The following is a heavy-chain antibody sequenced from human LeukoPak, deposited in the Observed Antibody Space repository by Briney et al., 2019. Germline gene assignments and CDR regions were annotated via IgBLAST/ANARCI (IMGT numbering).Heavy chain of an antibody. Sequence: GGSLRLSCAASRFNFNNYGMHWVRQAPGKGLEWVAFIRYDGSNKYYADSVKGRFTISRDNSKNTLYLQMNSLRVEVTAVYYCARMRGRYCSSNGCYVEYWGQGALVTVSS. V-gene: IGHV3-30*02. CDR3: ARMRGRYCSSNGCYVEY. CDR2: IRYDGSNK. J-gene: IGHJ4*02. CDR1: RFNFNNYG. D-gene: IGHD2-2*01.